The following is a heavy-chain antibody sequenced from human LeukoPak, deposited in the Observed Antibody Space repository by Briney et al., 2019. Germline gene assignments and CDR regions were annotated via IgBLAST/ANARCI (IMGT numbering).Heavy chain of an antibody. V-gene: IGHV3-48*01. D-gene: IGHD1-26*01. CDR1: GFTFSSYS. CDR2: ISSSSSTI. CDR3: ARGLLGAY. Sequence: SGGSLRLSCAASGFTFSSYSMNWVRQAPGKGLEWVSYISSSSSTIYYADSVKGRFTISRDNAKNSPYLQMNSLRAEDTAVYYCARGLLGAYWGQGTLVTVSS. J-gene: IGHJ4*02.